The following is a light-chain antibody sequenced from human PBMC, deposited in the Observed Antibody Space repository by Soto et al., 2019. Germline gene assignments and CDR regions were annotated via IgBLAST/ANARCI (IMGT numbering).Light chain of an antibody. Sequence: SYELTQPPSVSVAPGKTAIINGGGNNIGCKSVHWYQQKPGQAPALVIYYDSDRPSGIPERFSGSNSDNTATLTISRVEAGDEADYYCQVWDSSSDHPVFGGGTKVTVL. J-gene: IGLJ2*01. V-gene: IGLV3-21*04. CDR2: YDS. CDR1: NIGCKS. CDR3: QVWDSSSDHPV.